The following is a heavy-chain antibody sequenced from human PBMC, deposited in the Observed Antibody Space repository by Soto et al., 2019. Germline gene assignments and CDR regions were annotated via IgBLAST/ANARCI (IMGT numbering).Heavy chain of an antibody. CDR1: GGSFSGYY. J-gene: IGHJ4*02. D-gene: IGHD3-16*01. CDR2: INHSGTT. V-gene: IGHV4-34*01. CDR3: ARGRRWGQSVKGLDS. Sequence: ETLSLTCAVSGGSFSGYYWTWIRQAPGKGLEWIGEINHSGTTNYNPSLKSRVSVSVDTSKNQFSLKLTSVTAADTCVYYCARGRRWGQSVKGLDSWGQGTLVTVSS.